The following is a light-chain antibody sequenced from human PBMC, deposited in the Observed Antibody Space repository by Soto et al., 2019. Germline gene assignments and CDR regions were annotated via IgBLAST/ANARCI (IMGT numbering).Light chain of an antibody. CDR3: QQSYSIPYT. J-gene: IGKJ2*01. CDR1: QSISSN. Sequence: DIQMTQSASSLSASVGDRVTITGRAGQSISSNLNWHQQKPGKAPKVLIYAASSLQSGVPSRFSGSGSVTDFTLTISSLQPEDFATYYCQQSYSIPYTFGQGTKLEIK. V-gene: IGKV1-39*01. CDR2: AAS.